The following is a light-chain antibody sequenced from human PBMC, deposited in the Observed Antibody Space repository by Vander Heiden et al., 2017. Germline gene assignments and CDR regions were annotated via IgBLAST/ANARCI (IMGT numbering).Light chain of an antibody. J-gene: IGLJ3*02. Sequence: QSALTQPRSVSGSPGQSVTISCTGTSSDVGGYNYVSCYQQHPGKAPKLMIYDVSKRPSGVPDRFSGSKSGNTASLTISGLQAEDEADYYCCSYAGSYTLRVFGGGTKLTVL. CDR2: DVS. V-gene: IGLV2-11*01. CDR1: SSDVGGYNY. CDR3: CSYAGSYTLRV.